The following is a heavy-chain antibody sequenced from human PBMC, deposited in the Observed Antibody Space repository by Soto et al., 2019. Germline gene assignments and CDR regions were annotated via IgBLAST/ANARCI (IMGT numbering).Heavy chain of an antibody. V-gene: IGHV3-74*01. CDR2: INSDGSST. D-gene: IGHD1-1*01. CDR3: ARMYNWNDHYDAFDI. J-gene: IGHJ3*02. CDR1: GFTFSSYW. Sequence: GGSLSLSCAASGFTFSSYWMHWVRQAPGKGLVWVSRINSDGSSTSYADSVEGRFTISRDNAKNTLYLQMNSLRAEDTAVYYCARMYNWNDHYDAFDIWGQGTMVTVSS.